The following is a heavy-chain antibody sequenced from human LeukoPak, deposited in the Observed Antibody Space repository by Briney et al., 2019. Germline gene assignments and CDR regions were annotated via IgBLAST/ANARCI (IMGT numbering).Heavy chain of an antibody. D-gene: IGHD3-3*01. CDR1: GYTFTGYY. Sequence: ASVKVSCKASGYTFTGYYMHWVRQAPGQGLEWMGWINPNSGGTNYAQKFQGRVTMTRDTSISTAYMELSRLRSDDTAVYYCARDYGHYDFWSGSRAFDIWGQGTMVTVSS. V-gene: IGHV1-2*02. J-gene: IGHJ3*02. CDR3: ARDYGHYDFWSGSRAFDI. CDR2: INPNSGGT.